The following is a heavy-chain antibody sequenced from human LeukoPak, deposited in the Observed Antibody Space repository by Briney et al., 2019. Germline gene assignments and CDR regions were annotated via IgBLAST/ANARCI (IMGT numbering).Heavy chain of an antibody. J-gene: IGHJ6*02. Sequence: GGSLRLSCAASGFTFSGYGMHWVRQAPGKGLEWVAVISYDGHNEHYADSVKGRFTISRDNSKNTVLLQMNSLRVEDTAVYYCAKGIGYGGMDVWGQGTTLIVSS. D-gene: IGHD5-12*01. V-gene: IGHV3-30*18. CDR2: ISYDGHNE. CDR1: GFTFSGYG. CDR3: AKGIGYGGMDV.